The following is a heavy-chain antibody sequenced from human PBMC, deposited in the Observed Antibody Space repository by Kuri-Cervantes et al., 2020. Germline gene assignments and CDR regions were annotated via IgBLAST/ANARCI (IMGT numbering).Heavy chain of an antibody. CDR2: IKQDGSEK. CDR1: GFALTNYW. CDR3: ARVDVPRCSSTACYAFDI. Sequence: GGSLRLSCAASGFALTNYWMTWVRQAPGRGLEWVANIKQDGSEKYYVGSVKGRFTISRENAKNSLYLQMNSLRAEDTAVYYCARVDVPRCSSTACYAFDIWGQGTMVTVSS. D-gene: IGHD2-2*01. V-gene: IGHV3-7*01. J-gene: IGHJ3*02.